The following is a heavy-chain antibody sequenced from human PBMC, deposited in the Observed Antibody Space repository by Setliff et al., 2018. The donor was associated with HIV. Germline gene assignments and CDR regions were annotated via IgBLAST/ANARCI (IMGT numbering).Heavy chain of an antibody. CDR3: ARAPAVTTSLFFDY. J-gene: IGHJ4*02. D-gene: IGHD4-17*01. CDR2: IHSGGST. Sequence: PGGSLRLSCAASGFTVSSDYMNWVRQAPGKGLEWVSGIHSGGSTFYADSVKGRFTISRDNSKNTVYLQMNSLRAEDTAVYYCARAPAVTTSLFFDYWGQGTLVTVSS. CDR1: GFTVSSDY. V-gene: IGHV3-66*01.